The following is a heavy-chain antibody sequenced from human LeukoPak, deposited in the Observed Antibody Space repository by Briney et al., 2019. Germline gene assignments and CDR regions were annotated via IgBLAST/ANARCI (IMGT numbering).Heavy chain of an antibody. CDR3: AREFGYAVTSLDY. V-gene: IGHV4-61*02. J-gene: IGHJ4*02. CDR1: GGSISSGSYY. D-gene: IGHD4-17*01. CDR2: IYTSGST. Sequence: SETLSLTCTVSGGSISSGSYYSSWIRQPAGKGLEWIGRIYTSGSTHYNPSLKSRVTISVDTSKNQFSLKLSSVTAADTAVYYCAREFGYAVTSLDYWGQGTLVTVSS.